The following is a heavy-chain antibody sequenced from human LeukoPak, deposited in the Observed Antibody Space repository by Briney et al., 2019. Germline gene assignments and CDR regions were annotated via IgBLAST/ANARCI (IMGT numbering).Heavy chain of an antibody. Sequence: PGGSLRLSCAASGFTFSSYSMNWVRQAPGKGLEWVSSISSSSSYIYYADSVKGRFTISRDNAKNSLYLQMNSLRAEDTAVYYCARDRPTSHSDAFDIWGQGTMVTVSS. CDR2: ISSSSSYI. J-gene: IGHJ3*02. V-gene: IGHV3-21*01. CDR3: ARDRPTSHSDAFDI. D-gene: IGHD4-11*01. CDR1: GFTFSSYS.